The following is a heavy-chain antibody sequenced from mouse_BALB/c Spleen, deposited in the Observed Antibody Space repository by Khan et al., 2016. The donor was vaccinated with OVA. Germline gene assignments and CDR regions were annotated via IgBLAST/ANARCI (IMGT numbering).Heavy chain of an antibody. J-gene: IGHJ2*01. Sequence: QVQLKESGAELVRPGVSVKLSCKTSGYIFTTYWIHWLKQRSGQGLEWIARIYPGTNNTYYSEKLKDKATLTADKSSTNAYLQLSSLKSEDSAVYYCAREEALYYFDYWGQGTTLTVSS. CDR3: AREEALYYFDY. CDR1: GYIFTTYW. D-gene: IGHD1-1*01. V-gene: IGHV1-76*01. CDR2: IYPGTNNT.